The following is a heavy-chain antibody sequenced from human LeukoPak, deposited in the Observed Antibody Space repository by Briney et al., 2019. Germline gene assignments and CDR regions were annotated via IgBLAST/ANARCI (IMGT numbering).Heavy chain of an antibody. CDR2: IYPGDSNT. Sequence: GESLKIPCKGSGYSFTNDWIGWVRQMPGKGLEWMGIIYPGDSNTRYSPSFQGQVTISADKSITTAYLQWTSLKASDTAMYYCARRIDYGDYFDFWGQGTLVTVSS. J-gene: IGHJ4*02. CDR1: GYSFTNDW. CDR3: ARRIDYGDYFDF. D-gene: IGHD4-17*01. V-gene: IGHV5-51*01.